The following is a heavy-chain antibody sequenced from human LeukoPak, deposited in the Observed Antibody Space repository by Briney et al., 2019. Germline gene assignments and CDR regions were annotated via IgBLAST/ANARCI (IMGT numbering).Heavy chain of an antibody. J-gene: IGHJ4*02. CDR3: ARAYCSSTSCYRAAGFDY. CDR1: GGSISSYY. CDR2: IYYSGST. V-gene: IGHV4-59*04. Sequence: SETLSLTCTVSGGSISSYYWSWIRQPPGKGLEWIGYIYYSGSTYYNPSLKSRVTISVDTSKNQFSLKLSSVTAADTAVYYCARAYCSSTSCYRAAGFDYWGQGTLVTVSS. D-gene: IGHD2-2*02.